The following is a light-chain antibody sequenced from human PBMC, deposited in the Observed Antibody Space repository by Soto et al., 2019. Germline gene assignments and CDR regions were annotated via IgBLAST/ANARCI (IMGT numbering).Light chain of an antibody. CDR2: DAS. V-gene: IGKV3-11*01. Sequence: EIVLTQSPATLSLSPGERATLSCRASQSVSSYLAWYQQKPGQAPRLLIYDASNRATGIPARFGGSGSETDFTLTISSLEPEDFAVYYCQQRSDWPPMYTFGQGTRLEIK. CDR3: QQRSDWPPMYT. CDR1: QSVSSY. J-gene: IGKJ2*01.